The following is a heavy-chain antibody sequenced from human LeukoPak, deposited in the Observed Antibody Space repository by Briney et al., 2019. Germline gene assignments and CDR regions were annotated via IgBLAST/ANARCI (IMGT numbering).Heavy chain of an antibody. CDR2: IYYSGST. V-gene: IGHV4-59*01. J-gene: IGHJ6*03. Sequence: PSETLSLTCTVSGGSISSYYWSWIRQPPGKGLEWIGYIYYSGSTNYNPSLKSRVTISVDTSKNQFSLKLSSVTAADTAVYYCARAGVYSSSWSHYYYYYYYMDVWGKGTTVTVSS. CDR3: ARAGVYSSSWSHYYYYYYYMDV. D-gene: IGHD6-13*01. CDR1: GGSISSYY.